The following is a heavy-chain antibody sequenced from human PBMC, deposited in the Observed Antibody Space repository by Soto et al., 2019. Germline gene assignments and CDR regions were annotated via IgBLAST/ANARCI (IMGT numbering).Heavy chain of an antibody. Sequence: QVQLQESGPGLVKPSQTLSLTCTVSGGSISSGGYYWSWIRQHPGKGLEWIGYIYYSGSTYYNPSLTSRVTISVSTSKVPFSLMLSSVPAAGTAVYYCARGHGGLPAWGGYYYGMDVWGQGTTVTVSS. J-gene: IGHJ6*02. CDR1: GGSISSGGYY. D-gene: IGHD3-10*01. V-gene: IGHV4-31*03. CDR2: IYYSGST. CDR3: ARGHGGLPAWGGYYYGMDV.